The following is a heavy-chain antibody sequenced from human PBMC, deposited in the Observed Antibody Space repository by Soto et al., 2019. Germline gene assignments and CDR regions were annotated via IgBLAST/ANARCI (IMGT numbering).Heavy chain of an antibody. CDR1: GYAFTTYG. CDR3: ARGRYGDY. J-gene: IGHJ4*02. Sequence: QVHLVQSGAEVKKPGASVKVSCKGSGYAFTTYGMTWVRQAPGQGLAWKGWISAHTGNTNYAQKLQGRVTVTRDTSTSTAYMELRSLRSDDTAVYYCARGRYGDYWGQGAVVTVSS. D-gene: IGHD1-1*01. CDR2: ISAHTGNT. V-gene: IGHV1-18*01.